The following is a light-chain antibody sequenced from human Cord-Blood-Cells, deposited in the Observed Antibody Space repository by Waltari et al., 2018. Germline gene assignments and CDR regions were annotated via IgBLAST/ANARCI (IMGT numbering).Light chain of an antibody. CDR2: EGS. CDR3: CSYAGSSTYV. CDR1: SSDVGGYNL. J-gene: IGLJ1*01. Sequence: QSALPQTASLSGSPGPSITLPCTGTSSDVGGYNLVSWYQQHPGKAPKLMIYEGSKRPSGVSNRFSGSKSGNTASLTISGLQAEDEADYYCCSYAGSSTYVFGTGTKVTVL. V-gene: IGLV2-23*01.